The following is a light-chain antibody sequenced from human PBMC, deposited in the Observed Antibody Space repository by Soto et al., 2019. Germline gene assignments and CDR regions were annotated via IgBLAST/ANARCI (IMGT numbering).Light chain of an antibody. Sequence: QSALIQPASVSGSPGQSLIISCTGTGGDFGSSTYVSWYQQHSDKAPKVVIYEVNKRPAGVSSRFSGAKSGSTASLTISGLQCDDEATYFCSSYTTANSWVFGGGTKVTVL. CDR1: GGDFGSSTY. CDR2: EVN. CDR3: SSYTTANSWV. J-gene: IGLJ3*02. V-gene: IGLV2-14*01.